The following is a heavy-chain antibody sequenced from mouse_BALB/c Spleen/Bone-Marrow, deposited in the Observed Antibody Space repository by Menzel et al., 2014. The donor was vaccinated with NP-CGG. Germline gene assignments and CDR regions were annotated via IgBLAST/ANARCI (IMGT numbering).Heavy chain of an antibody. CDR2: INPYNGGT. Sequence: EVQLQQSGPGLVKPGASMKISCKASGYSFTGYTMNWVKQSHGKNLEWIGLINPYNGGTSYNQKFKGKATLTVDKSSSTAYMELLSLTSEDSAVYYCAREVIYYDYAGFAYWGQGTLVTVSA. J-gene: IGHJ3*01. D-gene: IGHD2-4*01. CDR3: AREVIYYDYAGFAY. CDR1: GYSFTGYT. V-gene: IGHV1-18*01.